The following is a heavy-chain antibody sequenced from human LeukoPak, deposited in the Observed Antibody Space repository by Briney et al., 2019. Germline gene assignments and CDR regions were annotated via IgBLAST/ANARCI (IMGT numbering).Heavy chain of an antibody. CDR3: ARGSIRRTLERY. V-gene: IGHV1-18*01. D-gene: IGHD6-6*01. CDR2: ISTYNGDT. CDR1: GYSFINYG. J-gene: IGHJ4*02. Sequence: ASVKVSCKASGYSFINYGVSWVRQAPGQGLEWMGWISTYNGDTNYAQKLQGRVTMTTDTSTSTAYMELRSLGSDDTAVYYCARGSIRRTLERYWGQGTLVTVSS.